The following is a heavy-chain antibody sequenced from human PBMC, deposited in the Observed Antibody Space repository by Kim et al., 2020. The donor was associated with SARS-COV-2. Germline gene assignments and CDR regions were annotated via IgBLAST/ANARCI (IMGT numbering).Heavy chain of an antibody. CDR2: INHSGST. D-gene: IGHD1-26*01. Sequence: SETLSLTCAVYGGSFSGYYWSWIRQPPGKGLEWIGEINHSGSTNYNPSLKSRVTISVDTSKNQFSLKLSSVTAADTAVYHCARCRSGSYPPIPYDYYGM. CDR1: GGSFSGYY. V-gene: IGHV4-34*01. J-gene: IGHJ6*01. CDR3: ARCRSGSYPPIPYDYYGM.